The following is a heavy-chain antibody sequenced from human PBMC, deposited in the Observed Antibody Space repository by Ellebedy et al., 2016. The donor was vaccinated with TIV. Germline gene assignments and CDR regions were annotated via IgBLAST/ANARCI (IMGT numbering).Heavy chain of an antibody. CDR1: GYTFTSFD. CDR2: MNPNSDNT. CDR3: ARGVSGGYDPQYYYMDV. V-gene: IGHV1-8*01. Sequence: AASVKVSCKASGYTFTSFDINWVRQATGQGLEWMGWMNPNSDNTGSAQKFQGRVTMTRNTSISTAYMELSSLISEDTAVYYCARGVSGGYDPQYYYMDVWGKGTTVTVS. J-gene: IGHJ6*03. D-gene: IGHD1-26*01.